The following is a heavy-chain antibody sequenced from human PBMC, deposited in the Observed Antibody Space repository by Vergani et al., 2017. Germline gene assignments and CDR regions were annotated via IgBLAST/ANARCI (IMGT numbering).Heavy chain of an antibody. CDR1: GFTFSSYD. CDR2: IGTAGDT. V-gene: IGHV3-13*01. CDR3: ARGGIYGGRYFDL. D-gene: IGHD4-23*01. J-gene: IGHJ2*01. Sequence: VQLVESGGGLVQPGGSLRLSCAASGFTFSSYDMHWVRQATGKGLEWVSAIGTAGDTYYPGSVKGRFTISRENAKNSLYLQMNSLRAGDTAVYYCARGGIYGGRYFDLWGRGTLVTVSS.